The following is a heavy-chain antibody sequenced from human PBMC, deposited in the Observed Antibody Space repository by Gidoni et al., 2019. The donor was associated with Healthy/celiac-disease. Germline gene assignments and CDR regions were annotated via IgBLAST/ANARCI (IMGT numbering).Heavy chain of an antibody. CDR2: IDPSDSYT. V-gene: IGHV5-10-1*03. J-gene: IGHJ6*02. D-gene: IGHD3-22*01. Sequence: EVQLVQSGAEVKKPGESLRISCKGSGYSFTSYWISWVRQMPGKGLEWMRRIDPSDSYTNYSPSFQGHVTISADKSISTAYLQWSSLKASDTAMYYCARLPDSSSGYFYYYGMDVWGQGTTVTVSS. CDR3: ARLPDSSSGYFYYYGMDV. CDR1: GYSFTSYW.